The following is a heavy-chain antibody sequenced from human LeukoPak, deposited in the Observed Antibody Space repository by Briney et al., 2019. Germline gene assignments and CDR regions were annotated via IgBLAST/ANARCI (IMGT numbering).Heavy chain of an antibody. CDR3: ARGSGSYSGAADY. J-gene: IGHJ4*02. CDR2: RNHRGSS. CDR1: GMSFTGYY. D-gene: IGHD6-19*01. V-gene: IGHV4-34*01. Sequence: SETLSLTCSVHGMSFTGYYWSWIRQPPGKGLEWIGERNHRGSSYFNPSFESRVTISLDTSRKQFSLNLTSVTAADTAFYYCARGSGSYSGAADYWGQGTLVTVPS.